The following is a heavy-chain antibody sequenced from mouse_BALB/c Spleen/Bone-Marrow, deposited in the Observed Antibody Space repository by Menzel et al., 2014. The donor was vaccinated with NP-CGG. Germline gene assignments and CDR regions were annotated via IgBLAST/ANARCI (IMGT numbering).Heavy chain of an antibody. D-gene: IGHD1-1*01. J-gene: IGHJ4*01. Sequence: EVKLVESGTVLARPGASVKMSCKASGYTFTSYWVHWVKQRPGQGLEWIGAIYPGNSDTSYNQKFKGKAKLTAVTSTSTAYMDLSSLTNEDSAVYYCTRGITTVVATRAMDYWGQGTSVTVSS. CDR2: IYPGNSDT. CDR3: TRGITTVVATRAMDY. V-gene: IGHV1-5*01. CDR1: GYTFTSYW.